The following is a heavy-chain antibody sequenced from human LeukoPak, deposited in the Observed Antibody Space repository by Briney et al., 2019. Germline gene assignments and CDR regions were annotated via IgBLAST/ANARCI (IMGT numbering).Heavy chain of an antibody. J-gene: IGHJ4*02. CDR3: ARDCSGGSCYGNHDY. V-gene: IGHV7-4-1*02. D-gene: IGHD2-15*01. CDR2: INTNTGNP. Sequence: ASVKVSCKASGYTFTCYAMNWVRQAPGQGLEWMGWINTNTGNPTYAQGFTGRFVFSLDTSVSTAYLQISSLKAEDTAVYYCARDCSGGSCYGNHDYWGQGTLVTVSS. CDR1: GYTFTCYA.